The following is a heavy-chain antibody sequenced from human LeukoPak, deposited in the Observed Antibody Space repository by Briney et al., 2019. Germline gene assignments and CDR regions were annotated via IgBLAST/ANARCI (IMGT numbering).Heavy chain of an antibody. V-gene: IGHV4-34*01. CDR3: ARSEYYYGSGSYYSDY. J-gene: IGHJ4*02. Sequence: SETLSLTCAVYGGSFSGYYWSWIRQPPGKGLEWIGEINHSGSTNYNPSLKSRVTISVDTSKNQFSLKLSSVTAADTAVYYCARSEYYYGSGSYYSDYWGQGTLVTVSS. CDR2: INHSGST. D-gene: IGHD3-10*01. CDR1: GGSFSGYY.